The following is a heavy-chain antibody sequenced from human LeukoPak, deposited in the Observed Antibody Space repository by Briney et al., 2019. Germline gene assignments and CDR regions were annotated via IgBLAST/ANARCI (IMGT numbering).Heavy chain of an antibody. CDR2: ISYDGSNK. J-gene: IGHJ5*02. Sequence: GGSLRLSCAASGFTFSSYAMHWVRQAPGKGLEWVAVISYDGSNKYYADSVKGRFTISRDNSKNTLYLQMNSLRAEDTAVYYCARAPGGQMATSNHWGQGTLVTVSS. CDR3: ARAPGGQMATSNH. D-gene: IGHD5-24*01. V-gene: IGHV3-30-3*01. CDR1: GFTFSSYA.